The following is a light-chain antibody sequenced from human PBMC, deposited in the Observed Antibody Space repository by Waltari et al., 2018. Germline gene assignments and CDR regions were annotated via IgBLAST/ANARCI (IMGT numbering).Light chain of an antibody. CDR2: DAF. V-gene: IGKV3-11*01. J-gene: IGKJ1*01. CDR3: QQRSTWPKT. Sequence: EIVLTQSPATLSLSLGERATLSCRASQSVTSYLAWYHQQPGQAPRFLSDDAFNGATGIPAKFSGSGSGTDFTRTISGLGPEDFAVYYCQQRSTWPKTFVQGTKVEIK. CDR1: QSVTSY.